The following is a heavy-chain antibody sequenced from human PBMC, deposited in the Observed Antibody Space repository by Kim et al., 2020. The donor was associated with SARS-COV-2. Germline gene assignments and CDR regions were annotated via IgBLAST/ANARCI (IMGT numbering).Heavy chain of an antibody. V-gene: IGHV4-4*07. J-gene: IGHJ4*02. CDR3: ARGAASFDY. Sequence: STHYSPSLKLRVTMSIDTSKNQFSLKLSSVTAADTAVYYCARGAASFDYWGQGTLVTVSS. CDR2: ST. D-gene: IGHD1-26*01.